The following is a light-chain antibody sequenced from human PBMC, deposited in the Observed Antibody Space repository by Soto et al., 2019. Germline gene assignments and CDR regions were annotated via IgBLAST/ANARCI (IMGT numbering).Light chain of an antibody. Sequence: QSALTQPASVSGSAGQSITISCSGTMRDVGAYNLVSWYQQHPGTAPKLIIYEVRNRPSGISSRFSGSRSGNTASLTISGLQSEDEGDYYCCSFTSSNTHVFGTGTKLTVL. CDR3: CSFTSSNTHV. V-gene: IGLV2-14*01. CDR2: EVR. J-gene: IGLJ1*01. CDR1: MRDVGAYNL.